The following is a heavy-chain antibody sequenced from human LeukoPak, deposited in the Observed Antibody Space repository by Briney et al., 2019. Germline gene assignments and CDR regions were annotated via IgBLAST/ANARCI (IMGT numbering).Heavy chain of an antibody. CDR3: ARHPPVTAYYYYGMDV. CDR2: INSDGSST. J-gene: IGHJ6*02. CDR1: GFTFSSYW. D-gene: IGHD2-21*02. V-gene: IGHV3-74*01. Sequence: GGSLRLSCAASGFTFSSYWMHWFRQAPGKGLVWFSRINSDGSSTSYADSVKGRFTISRDNAKNTLYLQMNSLRAEDTAVYYCARHPPVTAYYYYGMDVWGQGTTVTVSS.